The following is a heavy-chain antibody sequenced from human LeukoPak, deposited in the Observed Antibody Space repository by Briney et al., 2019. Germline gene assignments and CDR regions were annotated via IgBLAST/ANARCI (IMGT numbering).Heavy chain of an antibody. CDR2: IYYSGST. D-gene: IGHD3-22*01. Sequence: PSETLSLTCTVSGGSISSYYWSWIRQPPGKGLEWIGYIYYSGSTNYNPSLKSRVTISVDTSKNQFSLKLSSVTAADTAVYYCAIVVPYYYDSSGYYLDYWGQGTLVTVSS. J-gene: IGHJ4*02. V-gene: IGHV4-59*01. CDR1: GGSISSYY. CDR3: AIVVPYYYDSSGYYLDY.